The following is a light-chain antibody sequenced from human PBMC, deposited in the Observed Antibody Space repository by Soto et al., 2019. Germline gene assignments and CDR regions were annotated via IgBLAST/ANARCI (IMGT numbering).Light chain of an antibody. CDR1: SSNIGAGYD. Sequence: QSALTQPPSVSGAPGQRVTISCTGSSSNIGAGYDVHWYQQLPGTAPKLLIYGNSNRPSGVPDRFSGSKSGTSASLAITGLQAEDEADYYCQYYDSRLSGNNYVFGNGTKVTVL. J-gene: IGLJ1*01. CDR2: GNS. V-gene: IGLV1-40*01. CDR3: QYYDSRLSGNNYV.